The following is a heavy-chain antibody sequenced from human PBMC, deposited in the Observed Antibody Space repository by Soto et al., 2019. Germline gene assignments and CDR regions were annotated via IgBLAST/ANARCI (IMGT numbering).Heavy chain of an antibody. D-gene: IGHD2-2*01. CDR1: GYTFTGYY. J-gene: IGHJ5*02. Sequence: ASVKVSCKASGYTFTGYYMHWVRQAPGQGLEWMGWINPNSGGTNYAQKFQGRVTMTRDTSISTAYMELSRLRSDDTAVYYCARDRSIGYCSSNSCLNWFDPWGQGTLVTVSS. CDR2: INPNSGGT. V-gene: IGHV1-2*02. CDR3: ARDRSIGYCSSNSCLNWFDP.